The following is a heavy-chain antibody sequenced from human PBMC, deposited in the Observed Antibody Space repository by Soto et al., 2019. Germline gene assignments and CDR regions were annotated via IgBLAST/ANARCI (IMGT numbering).Heavy chain of an antibody. CDR3: VREKMRQKPTMLRDKWFAP. CDR2: IIPIFSTS. Sequence: QVQLVQSGAEVKKPGSSVKVSCKASGGTFNKHAINWVRQAPGQGLEWMGGIIPIFSTSNYASKFQGRVTITENESTRTSYMARSSLRSEDTAVYYCVREKMRQKPTMLRDKWFAPWGQGTLVTVSS. V-gene: IGHV1-69*01. CDR1: GGTFNKHA. D-gene: IGHD3-10*02. J-gene: IGHJ5*02.